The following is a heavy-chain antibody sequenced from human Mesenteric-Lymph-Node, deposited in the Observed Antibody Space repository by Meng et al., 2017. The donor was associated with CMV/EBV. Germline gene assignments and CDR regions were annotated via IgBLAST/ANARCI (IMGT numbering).Heavy chain of an antibody. CDR3: ARGKRGYSYGLVDY. CDR1: GYSISSAYY. CDR2: MYHSGNT. Sequence: GSLRLSCTVSGYSISSAYYWGWIRQPPGKGLEWIGNMYHSGNTYYNPSLMSRVTISVDTSKNQFSLKLSSVTAADTAVYYCARGKRGYSYGLVDYWGQGTLVTVSS. V-gene: IGHV4-38-2*02. J-gene: IGHJ4*02. D-gene: IGHD5-18*01.